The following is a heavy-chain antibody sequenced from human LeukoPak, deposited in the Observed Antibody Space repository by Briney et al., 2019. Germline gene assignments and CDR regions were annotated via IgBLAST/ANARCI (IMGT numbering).Heavy chain of an antibody. CDR3: ARGEGGCSSTSCYTYPFVY. CDR2: INHSGST. V-gene: IGHV4-34*01. Sequence: SETLSLTCAVYGGSFSGYYLSWIRQPPGKGLEWIGEINHSGSTNYNPSLKSRVTISVDTSKNQFSLKLSSVTAADTAVYYCARGEGGCSSTSCYTYPFVYWGQGTLVTVSS. J-gene: IGHJ4*02. CDR1: GGSFSGYY. D-gene: IGHD2-2*02.